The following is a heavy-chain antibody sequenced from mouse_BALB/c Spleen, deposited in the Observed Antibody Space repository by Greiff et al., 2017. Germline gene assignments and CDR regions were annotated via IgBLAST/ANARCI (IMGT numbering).Heavy chain of an antibody. CDR3: AKEGLLRGWFAY. Sequence: EVQRVESGGGLVQPGGSLKLSCAASGFTFSSYTMSWVRQTPEKRLEWVAYISNGGGSTYYPDTVKGRFTISRDNAKNTLYLQMSSLKSEDTAMYYCAKEGLLRGWFAYWGQGTLVTVSA. V-gene: IGHV5-12-2*01. J-gene: IGHJ3*01. CDR1: GFTFSSYT. CDR2: ISNGGGST. D-gene: IGHD1-1*01.